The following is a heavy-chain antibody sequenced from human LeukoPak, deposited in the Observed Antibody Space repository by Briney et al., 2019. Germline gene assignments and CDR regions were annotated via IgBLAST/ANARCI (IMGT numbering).Heavy chain of an antibody. V-gene: IGHV1-69*13. Sequence: SVTVSCKASGGTFSSYAISWVRQAPGQGLEWMGGIIPIFGTANYAQKFQGRVTITADESTSTAYMELSSLRSEDTAVYYCASSPLSYAYFDYWGQGTLVTVSS. J-gene: IGHJ4*02. CDR2: IIPIFGTA. CDR1: GGTFSSYA. CDR3: ASSPLSYAYFDY. D-gene: IGHD5-18*01.